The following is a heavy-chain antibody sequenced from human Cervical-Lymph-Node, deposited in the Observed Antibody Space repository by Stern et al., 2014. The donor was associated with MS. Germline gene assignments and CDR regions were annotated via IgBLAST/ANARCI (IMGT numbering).Heavy chain of an antibody. CDR2: IVVGSGNK. CDR3: AAVPPPRADGI. CDR1: GFKFTNSA. Sequence: QLLQSGPEVKKPGTSVKVSCKASGFKFTNSAMQWVRQARGQRLEGIGWIVVGSGNKNYAQKFQERITITRDMSTTTAYMELSSLRSEDTAVYYCAAVPPPRADGIWGQGTMVTVSS. D-gene: IGHD5-24*01. V-gene: IGHV1-58*02. J-gene: IGHJ3*02.